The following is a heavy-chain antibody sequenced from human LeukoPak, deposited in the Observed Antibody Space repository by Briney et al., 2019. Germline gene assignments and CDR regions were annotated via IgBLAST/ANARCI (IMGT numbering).Heavy chain of an antibody. V-gene: IGHV4-39*07. CDR1: GGSISSSSYY. CDR2: IYYSGST. D-gene: IGHD1-7*01. CDR3: ASTEWNYAR. Sequence: SETLSLTCTVSGGSISSSSYYWGWIRQPPGKGLEWIGSIYYSGSTYYNPSLKSRVTISLDTSKNQSSLQLSSVTAADTAVYYCASTEWNYARWGQGILVTVSS. J-gene: IGHJ4*02.